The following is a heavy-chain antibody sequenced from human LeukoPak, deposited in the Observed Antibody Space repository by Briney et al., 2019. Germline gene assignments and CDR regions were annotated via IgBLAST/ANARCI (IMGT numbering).Heavy chain of an antibody. J-gene: IGHJ4*02. CDR1: GFTFSSYA. CDR2: ISGSGGST. Sequence: GGSLRLSCAASGFTFSSYAMSWVRQAPGKGLEWVSAISGSGGSTYYADSVKGRFTISRDNSKNTLYLQMNSLKTEDTAVYYCTRRGPEVAVATLFDYWGQGTLVIVSS. D-gene: IGHD2-15*01. V-gene: IGHV3-23*01. CDR3: TRRGPEVAVATLFDY.